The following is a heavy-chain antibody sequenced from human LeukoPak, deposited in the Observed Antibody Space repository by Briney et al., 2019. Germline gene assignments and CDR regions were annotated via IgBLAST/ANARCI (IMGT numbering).Heavy chain of an antibody. CDR3: ARDNAPAGGGLDY. CDR1: GFTVSSNH. J-gene: IGHJ4*02. V-gene: IGHV3-53*01. Sequence: GGSLRLSCAASGFTVSSNHMTWVRQAPGKGLEWVSEIYTGGLTFYADSVTGRFTISRDNSKNTVYLQMNSLGVEDTARYYCARDNAPAGGGLDYWGQGTLVTVSS. D-gene: IGHD2-2*01. CDR2: IYTGGLT.